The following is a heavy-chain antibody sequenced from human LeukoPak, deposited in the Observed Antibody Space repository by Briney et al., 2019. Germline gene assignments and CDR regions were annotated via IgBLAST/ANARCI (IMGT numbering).Heavy chain of an antibody. V-gene: IGHV3-53*04. D-gene: IGHD1-26*01. Sequence: EGSLRLSCAASGFTVSSNDMSWVRQAPGKGLEWVSLIYAGGSASAYYADSVKGRFTGSRHDSKNTLDLQMNSLKPDDTAVYYCLRQGVGSPPRWGQGTLDTVFS. CDR3: LRQGVGSPPR. J-gene: IGHJ4*02. CDR2: IYAGGSASA. CDR1: GFTVSSND.